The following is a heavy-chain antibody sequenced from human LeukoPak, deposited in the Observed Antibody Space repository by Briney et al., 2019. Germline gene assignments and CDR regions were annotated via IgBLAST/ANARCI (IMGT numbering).Heavy chain of an antibody. CDR1: GYTFTSYF. J-gene: IGHJ4*02. Sequence: GASVEVSCKASGYTFTSYFIHWVRQAPGQGLEWMGIINPSGGSTNYAQKFQGRVTMTRDTSTSTVYMELSSLRSEDTAVYYCATAKFGGNSYFDYWGQGTLVTVSS. D-gene: IGHD4-23*01. CDR3: ATAKFGGNSYFDY. V-gene: IGHV1-46*01. CDR2: INPSGGST.